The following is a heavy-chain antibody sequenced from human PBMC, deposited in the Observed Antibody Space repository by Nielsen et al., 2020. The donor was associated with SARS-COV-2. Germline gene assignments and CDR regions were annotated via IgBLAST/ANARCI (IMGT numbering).Heavy chain of an antibody. Sequence: GGSLRLSCSVSGFTFSHYGMHWVRQAPGKGLEWVAFISSGGSNFYYAHSVKGRFTISRDNSNNTVYLQMNSLRAEDTAVYYCARDDGDGSGSYYLYYFDYWGQGTPVTVSS. V-gene: IGHV3-30*03. CDR1: GFTFSHYG. CDR3: ARDDGDGSGSYYLYYFDY. J-gene: IGHJ4*02. CDR2: ISSGGSNF. D-gene: IGHD3-10*01.